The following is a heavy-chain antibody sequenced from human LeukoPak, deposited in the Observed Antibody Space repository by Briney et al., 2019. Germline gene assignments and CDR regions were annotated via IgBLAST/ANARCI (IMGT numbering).Heavy chain of an antibody. CDR2: IWYDGSNE. V-gene: IGHV3-33*01. Sequence: GGSLRLSCAASGFTFSSYGMHWVRQAPGKGLEWVAVIWYDGSNEYYADSVKGRFTISRDNSKNTLYLQMNSLRAEDTAVYYRASGGIAAAGPFDYWGQGTLVTVSS. J-gene: IGHJ4*02. CDR1: GFTFSSYG. CDR3: ASGGIAAAGPFDY. D-gene: IGHD6-13*01.